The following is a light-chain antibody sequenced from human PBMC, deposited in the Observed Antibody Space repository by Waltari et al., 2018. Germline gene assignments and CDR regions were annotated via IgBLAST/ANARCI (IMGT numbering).Light chain of an antibody. CDR3: QQYYSFPST. V-gene: IGKV4-1*01. J-gene: IGKJ1*01. CDR2: GAS. CDR1: QIVIWRTNNENY. Sequence: EIVMTQSPDSLAVSLGERATLKCKSSQIVIWRTNNENYLAWFQQKPGQPPKLLIYGASTRESGVPERFSGSGSGTDFTLTVSSVQAEDAAVYYCQQYYSFPSTFGQGTKVEI.